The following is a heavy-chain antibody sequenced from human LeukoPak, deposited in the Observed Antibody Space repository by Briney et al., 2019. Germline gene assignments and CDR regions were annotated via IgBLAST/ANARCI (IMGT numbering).Heavy chain of an antibody. CDR2: IYYSGST. Sequence: SETLSLTCTVSGGSISSYYWSWIRQPPGKGLEWIGYIYYSGSTNYNPSLKSRVTISVDTSENQFSLKLSSVTAADTAVYYCARHAGGYSYGDFDYWGQGTLVTVSS. D-gene: IGHD5-18*01. V-gene: IGHV4-59*08. CDR3: ARHAGGYSYGDFDY. J-gene: IGHJ4*02. CDR1: GGSISSYY.